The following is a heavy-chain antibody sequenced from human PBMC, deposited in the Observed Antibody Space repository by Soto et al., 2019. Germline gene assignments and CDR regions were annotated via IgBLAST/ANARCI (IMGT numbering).Heavy chain of an antibody. CDR1: GFTFSSYA. CDR2: ISYDGSNK. Sequence: QVQLVESGGGVVQPGRSLRLSYAASGFTFSSYAMHWVRQAPGKGLEWVAVISYDGSNKYYADSVKGRFTISRDNSKNTLYLQMNSLRAEDTAVYYCARGLWLRMRVGQNWFDPWGQGTLVTVSS. D-gene: IGHD5-12*01. CDR3: ARGLWLRMRVGQNWFDP. V-gene: IGHV3-30-3*01. J-gene: IGHJ5*02.